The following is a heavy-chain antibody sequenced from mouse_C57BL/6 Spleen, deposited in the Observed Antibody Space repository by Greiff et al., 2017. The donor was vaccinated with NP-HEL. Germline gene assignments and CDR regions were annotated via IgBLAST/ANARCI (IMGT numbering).Heavy chain of an antibody. CDR2: IDTANGNT. CDR1: GFNIKNTY. Sequence: EVQLQQSVAELVRPGASVKLSCTASGFNIKNTYMHWVKQRPEQGLEWIGRIDTANGNTKYAPKFQGKATITADTSSNTAYLQLSSLTSEDTAIYYCARDPLYYGSSYYFDYWGQGTTLTVSS. V-gene: IGHV14-3*01. CDR3: ARDPLYYGSSYYFDY. J-gene: IGHJ2*01. D-gene: IGHD1-1*01.